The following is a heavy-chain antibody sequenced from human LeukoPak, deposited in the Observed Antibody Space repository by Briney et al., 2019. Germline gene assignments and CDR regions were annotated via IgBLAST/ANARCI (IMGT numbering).Heavy chain of an antibody. CDR1: GGSISSGSYY. Sequence: SETLSLTCTVSGGSISSGSYYWSWIRQPPGKGLEWIGYIYYSGSTNYNPSLKSRVTISVDTSKNQFSLKLSSVTAADTAVYYCASRDRVAGDFDYWGQGTLVTVSS. J-gene: IGHJ4*02. CDR2: IYYSGST. CDR3: ASRDRVAGDFDY. D-gene: IGHD1-14*01. V-gene: IGHV4-61*01.